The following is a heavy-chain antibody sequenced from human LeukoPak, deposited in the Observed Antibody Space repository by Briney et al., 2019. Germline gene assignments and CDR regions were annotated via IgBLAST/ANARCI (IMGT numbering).Heavy chain of an antibody. CDR1: DGSISSSSYY. V-gene: IGHV4-39*01. CDR3: ASRIPDCSGGSCYSTFWDY. Sequence: SETLSHTCTVSDGSISSSSYYWGWIRQPPGKGLEWIGSIYYSGSTYYNPSLKSRVTISVDTSKNQFSLKLSSVTAADTAVYYCASRIPDCSGGSCYSTFWDYRGQGTLVTVSS. CDR2: IYYSGST. D-gene: IGHD2-15*01. J-gene: IGHJ4*02.